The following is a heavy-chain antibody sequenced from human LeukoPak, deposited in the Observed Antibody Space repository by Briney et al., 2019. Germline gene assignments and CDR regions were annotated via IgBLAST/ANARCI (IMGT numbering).Heavy chain of an antibody. D-gene: IGHD6-19*01. J-gene: IGHJ4*02. V-gene: IGHV1-2*02. CDR2: INPDNGGT. CDR3: AKAQWLETFDY. Sequence: ASVKVSCKASGYTFTGYYMHWVRQAPGQGLEWMGWINPDNGGTNYAQKFQGRVTMTRDTSISTAYMELSSLTSDDTAIFYCAKAQWLETFDYWGQGTLVTVSS. CDR1: GYTFTGYY.